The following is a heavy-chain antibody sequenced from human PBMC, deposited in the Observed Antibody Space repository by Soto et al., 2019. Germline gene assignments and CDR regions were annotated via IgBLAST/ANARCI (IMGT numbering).Heavy chain of an antibody. Sequence: ASVKVSCKASGYTFTSYYMHWVRQAPGQGLEWMGIINPSGGSTSYAQKFQGRVTMTRDTTTGTVYMELSSLRSEDTAVYYCARESWGFIAARSNYYYYYKDVWGKGTTVTVSS. CDR1: GYTFTSYY. CDR2: INPSGGST. J-gene: IGHJ6*03. V-gene: IGHV1-46*01. CDR3: ARESWGFIAARSNYYYYYKDV. D-gene: IGHD6-6*01.